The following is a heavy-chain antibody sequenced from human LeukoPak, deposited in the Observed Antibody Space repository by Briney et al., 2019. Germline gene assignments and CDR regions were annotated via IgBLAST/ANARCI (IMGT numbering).Heavy chain of an antibody. V-gene: IGHV3-66*01. CDR3: TRTYGDYDYYYGMDV. J-gene: IGHJ6*02. Sequence: GGSLRLSCAASGFIVNDNYMAWVRQAPGKGLEWVSVVNSGGSTSYADSVKDRFTISRDNSKNTLFLQMNSLRAEDTALYYCTRTYGDYDYYYGMDVWGQGTTVTASS. D-gene: IGHD4-17*01. CDR1: GFIVNDNY. CDR2: VNSGGST.